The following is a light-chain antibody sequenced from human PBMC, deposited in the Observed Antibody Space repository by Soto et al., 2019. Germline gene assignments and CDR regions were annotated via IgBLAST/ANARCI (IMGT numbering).Light chain of an antibody. V-gene: IGKV3-20*01. CDR3: QHYRTS. Sequence: EIVLTQSPGTLSLSPGERATLSCRASQSVSSSYLAWYQQKPGQAPRQLIYGASSRATGITDRFSGSGSGTDVTLNITRLEPEDVAVYYCQHYRTSFGGGTRVEIK. J-gene: IGKJ4*01. CDR1: QSVSSSY. CDR2: GAS.